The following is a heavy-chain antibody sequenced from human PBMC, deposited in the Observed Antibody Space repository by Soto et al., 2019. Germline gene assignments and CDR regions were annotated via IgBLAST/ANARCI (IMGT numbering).Heavy chain of an antibody. CDR1: GFRFITYG. J-gene: IGHJ5*02. CDR2: ISNDGSDI. D-gene: IGHD6-25*01. Sequence: PGGSLRLSCTASGFRFITYGLHWVRQAPGKGLKWVAVISNDGSDIYYGDSVRGRFTISRDNSKNSLYLQMNSLRPEDTAVYYLSNYADNTGLYILSDPGGHGTPV. V-gene: IGHV3-30*18. CDR3: SNYADNTGLYILSDP.